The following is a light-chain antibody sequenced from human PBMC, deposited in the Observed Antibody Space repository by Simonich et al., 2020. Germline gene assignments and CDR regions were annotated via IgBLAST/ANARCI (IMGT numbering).Light chain of an antibody. V-gene: IGLV2-14*02. CDR3: SSYTSSSTWV. Sequence: QSALTQPASVSGSPGQSITISCTGTSSDVGSYNLVSWYQQHPGKAPKLMIYEGSKGPSGVSNRFYGSKSGNTASLTISGLQAEDEADYYCSSYTSSSTWVFGGGTKLTVL. CDR2: EGS. J-gene: IGLJ3*02. CDR1: SSDVGSYNL.